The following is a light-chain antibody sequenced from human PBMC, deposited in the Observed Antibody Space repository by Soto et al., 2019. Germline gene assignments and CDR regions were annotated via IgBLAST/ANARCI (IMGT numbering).Light chain of an antibody. V-gene: IGLV1-44*01. J-gene: IGLJ3*02. CDR3: AAWDDSLNGGV. CDR2: SIN. CDR1: SSNIGSNT. Sequence: QSVLTQPPSASGNPGQRVTISCSGSSSNIGSNTVNWYQQLPGTAPKLLIYSINQRPSGVPDRFSGSKSGTSASLAISGLQSEDEADYYCAAWDDSLNGGVFGGGTKLTVL.